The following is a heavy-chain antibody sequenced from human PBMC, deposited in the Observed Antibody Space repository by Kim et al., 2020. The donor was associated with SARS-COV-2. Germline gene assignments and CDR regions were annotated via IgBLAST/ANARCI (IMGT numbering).Heavy chain of an antibody. CDR2: ISTSSNKR. CDR1: GFTFSSYS. Sequence: GGSLRLSCAASGFTFSSYSMNWVRQAPGKGLEWVSSISTSSNKRYYADSVKGQFTISRVNAKNSLYLQMNSLRAEDTAVYYCVRDRGPEATDALDIWGQGTMVTVSS. D-gene: IGHD2-15*01. J-gene: IGHJ3*02. V-gene: IGHV3-21*01. CDR3: VRDRGPEATDALDI.